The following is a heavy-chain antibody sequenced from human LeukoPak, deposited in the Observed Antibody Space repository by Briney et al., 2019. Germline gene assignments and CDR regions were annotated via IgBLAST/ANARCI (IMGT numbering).Heavy chain of an antibody. CDR3: AKDIVGAPKPRGAFDY. Sequence: GGSLRLSCAASGFTFSSYAMSWVRQAPGKGLEWVSAISGSGGSTYYADSVKGRFTISRDNSKNTLYLQMNSLRAEDTAVYYCAKDIVGAPKPRGAFDYWGQGTLVTVSS. J-gene: IGHJ4*02. CDR1: GFTFSSYA. V-gene: IGHV3-23*01. D-gene: IGHD1-26*01. CDR2: ISGSGGST.